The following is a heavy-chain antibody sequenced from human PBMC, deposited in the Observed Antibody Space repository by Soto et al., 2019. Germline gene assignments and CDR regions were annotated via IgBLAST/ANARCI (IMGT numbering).Heavy chain of an antibody. Sequence: GSSLKTSCQGPGYNFAGCWINWLRQNPGKGVQWMGRIALSESQTDYSPSFRAHVTISVTKSINTVFLQWSSLRATDTAMYYCAREIYDYNTGPNFQYYFDSWGQGTPVTVSS. CDR2: IALSESQT. CDR1: GYNFAGCW. J-gene: IGHJ4*02. D-gene: IGHD4-4*01. CDR3: AREIYDYNTGPNFQYYFDS. V-gene: IGHV5-10-1*01.